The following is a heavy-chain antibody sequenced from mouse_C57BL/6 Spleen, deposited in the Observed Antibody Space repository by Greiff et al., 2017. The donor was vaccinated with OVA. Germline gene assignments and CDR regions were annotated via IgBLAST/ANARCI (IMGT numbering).Heavy chain of an antibody. V-gene: IGHV1-50*01. CDR3: ARFTTAAMDY. D-gene: IGHD1-2*01. CDR2: IDPSDSYT. J-gene: IGHJ4*01. CDR1: GYTFTSYW. Sequence: QVQLQQPGAELVKPGASVKLSCKASGYTFTSYWMQWVKQRPGQGLEWIGEIDPSDSYTNYNQKFKGKATLTVGTSSSTAYMQLSSLTSEDSAVYYCARFTTAAMDYWGQGTSVTVSS.